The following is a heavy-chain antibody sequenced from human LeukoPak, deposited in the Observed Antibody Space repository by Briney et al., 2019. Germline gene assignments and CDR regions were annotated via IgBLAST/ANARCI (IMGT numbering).Heavy chain of an antibody. CDR1: EVSVGSNY. D-gene: IGHD5-12*01. V-gene: IGHV3-66*01. CDR2: IYSGGST. J-gene: IGHJ4*02. CDR3: ARGPSGSHNT. Sequence: GGSLRLSWAASEVSVGSNYMTWVRQAAGRGLEWVSLIYSGGSTYYADSVKGRFTISRDNSKNTLYLQMNSLRAEDTAVYYCARGPSGSHNTGGQGTLVTVSS.